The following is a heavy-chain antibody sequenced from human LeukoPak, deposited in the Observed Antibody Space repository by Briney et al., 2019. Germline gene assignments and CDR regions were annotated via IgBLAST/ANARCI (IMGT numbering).Heavy chain of an antibody. CDR1: GGSISSCSYY. D-gene: IGHD6-19*01. CDR3: ARLVVAMAGIGDYYHGMDV. Sequence: SETLSLTCTVSGGSISSCSYYWGWIRQPPGKGLEWIGSIYYSGRTYYNPSLKSRVTISVDTSKNQFSLKLSSVTAADTAVYYCARLVVAMAGIGDYYHGMDVWGQGTTVTVSS. CDR2: IYYSGRT. V-gene: IGHV4-39*01. J-gene: IGHJ6*02.